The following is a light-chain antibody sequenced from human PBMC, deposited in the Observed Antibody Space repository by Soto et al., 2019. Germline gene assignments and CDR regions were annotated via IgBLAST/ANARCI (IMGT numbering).Light chain of an antibody. CDR3: QQTYSIPLT. J-gene: IGKJ1*01. Sequence: DIQMTQSPSSLSASVGDRVTITCRASQTISNYLNWYQQKPGKAPQVLSYAASSFHSGVPSRFSGSGSGTDFTLTISSLQPEDFATYYWQQTYSIPLTFGQGTKVEIK. V-gene: IGKV1-39*01. CDR1: QTISNY. CDR2: AAS.